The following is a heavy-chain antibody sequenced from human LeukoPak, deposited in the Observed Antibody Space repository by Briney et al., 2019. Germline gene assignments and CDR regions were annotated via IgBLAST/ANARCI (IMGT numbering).Heavy chain of an antibody. CDR1: GGSFSGYY. D-gene: IGHD3-22*01. V-gene: IGHV4-59*01. CDR3: ARVTYYYDSGGYEYYFDY. CDR2: IYYSGST. J-gene: IGHJ4*02. Sequence: SETLSLTCAVYGGSFSGYYWSWIRQPPGRGLEWIGYIYYSGSTNYNPSLKSRVTISVDTSKNQFSLKLSSVTAADTAVYYCARVTYYYDSGGYEYYFDYWGQGTLVTVSS.